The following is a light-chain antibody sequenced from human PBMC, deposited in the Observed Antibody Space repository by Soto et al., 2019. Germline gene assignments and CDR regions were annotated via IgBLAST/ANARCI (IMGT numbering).Light chain of an antibody. CDR3: QEYSAYSRT. CDR1: QSISSW. J-gene: IGKJ1*01. CDR2: KAS. V-gene: IGKV1-5*03. Sequence: DIQMTQSPSTLSANVGDRVTITCRASQSISSWLAWYQQKPGKVPKLLVYKASTLDSGVPLRFSGSGSGTEFTLTINSLQPDDFATYYCQEYSAYSRTFDQGTKVEIK.